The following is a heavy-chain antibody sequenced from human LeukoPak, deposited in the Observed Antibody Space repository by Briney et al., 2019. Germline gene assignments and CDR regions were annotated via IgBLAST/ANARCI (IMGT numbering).Heavy chain of an antibody. CDR3: AKGKPGPPYCSTTNCFDAFDL. Sequence: GGSLRLSCAASGFTFSDYAMSWVRQAPGKGLGWVSVISSSRGTTFYADSVKGRFTISRDNSKKTLYLQMNSLRVDDTAVYYCAKGKPGPPYCSTTNCFDAFDLWGQGTMVTVSS. CDR1: GFTFSDYA. CDR2: ISSSRGTT. J-gene: IGHJ3*01. V-gene: IGHV3-23*01. D-gene: IGHD2-2*01.